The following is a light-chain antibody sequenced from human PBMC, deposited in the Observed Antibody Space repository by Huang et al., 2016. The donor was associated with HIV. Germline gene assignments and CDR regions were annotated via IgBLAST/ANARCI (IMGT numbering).Light chain of an antibody. CDR3: HQYYRSPWT. Sequence: DIVMTQSPDSLAVSLGERATINCKSSQTFLYSSNNKNYLAWYQQKPGQPPKLLIYGASTRESGVPDRFSGSGSGTDFTLTISSLQAADVAVYYCHQYYRSPWTFGQGTKVEIK. CDR1: QTFLYSSNNKNY. V-gene: IGKV4-1*01. CDR2: GAS. J-gene: IGKJ1*01.